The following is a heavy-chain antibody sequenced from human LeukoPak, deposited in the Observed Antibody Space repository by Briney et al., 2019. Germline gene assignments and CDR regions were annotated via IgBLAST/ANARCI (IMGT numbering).Heavy chain of an antibody. J-gene: IGHJ3*02. CDR2: NYTTGST. CDR1: GGSISSYY. D-gene: IGHD3-3*01. CDR3: ARGRIFGVVIKAFDI. Sequence: PSETLSLNCTVSGGSISSYYWSWIRQPAGKGLEWIGRNYTTGSTNYNPSLKSRVTMSVDTAKNQFSLELSSVAAGETAVYYCARGRIFGVVIKAFDIWGQGTMVTVSS. V-gene: IGHV4-4*07.